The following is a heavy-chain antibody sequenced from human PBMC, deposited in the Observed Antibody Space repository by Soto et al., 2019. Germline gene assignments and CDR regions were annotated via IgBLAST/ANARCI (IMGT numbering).Heavy chain of an antibody. D-gene: IGHD1-26*01. Sequence: SETLSLTCAVSGYSISSSNWWGWIRQPPGKGLEWIGYIYYSGTTYYNPSLKSRITMSVDTSKNQFSLKLTSVTAVDTAVYYCARREIQGPIDYWGQGTLVT. CDR3: ARREIQGPIDY. CDR2: IYYSGTT. V-gene: IGHV4-28*01. J-gene: IGHJ4*02. CDR1: GYSISSSNW.